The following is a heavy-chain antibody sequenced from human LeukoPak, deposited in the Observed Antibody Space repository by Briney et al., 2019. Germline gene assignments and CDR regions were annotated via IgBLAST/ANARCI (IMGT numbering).Heavy chain of an antibody. V-gene: IGHV4-30-2*01. J-gene: IGHJ4*02. CDR2: IYHSGST. Sequence: PSETLSLTCTVSGGSISSGGYYWSWIRQPPGKGLEWIGYIYHSGSTYYNPSLKSRVTISVDRSKNQFSLKLSSVTAADTAVYYCARDLQLNYDILTGYYRDYWGQGTLVTVSS. D-gene: IGHD3-9*01. CDR1: GGSISSGGYY. CDR3: ARDLQLNYDILTGYYRDY.